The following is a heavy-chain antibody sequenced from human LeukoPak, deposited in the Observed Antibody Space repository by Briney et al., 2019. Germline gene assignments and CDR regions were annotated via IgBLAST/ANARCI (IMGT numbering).Heavy chain of an antibody. D-gene: IGHD3-10*01. CDR1: GFIFSDYY. CDR2: ISSSGSII. J-gene: IGHJ6*02. V-gene: IGHV3-11*04. CDR3: ARDRVKDIWFGEKQKDYYYGMDV. Sequence: GGSLRLSCAASGFIFSDYYMSWIRQAPGKGLEWLSYISSSGSIIYYADSVKGRFTISRDNAKKSVYLRMISLRAEDTAVYYCARDRVKDIWFGEKQKDYYYGMDVWGQGTTVTVSS.